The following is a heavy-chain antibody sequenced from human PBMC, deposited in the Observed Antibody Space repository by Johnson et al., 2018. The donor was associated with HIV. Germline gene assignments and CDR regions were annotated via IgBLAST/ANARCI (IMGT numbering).Heavy chain of an antibody. V-gene: IGHV3-30-3*01. CDR3: ARDLVGAATFDI. J-gene: IGHJ3*02. D-gene: IGHD2-15*01. CDR1: GFTFSSYA. CDR2: ISYDGSNK. Sequence: QVQLVESGGGVVQPGRSLRLSCAASGFTFSSYAMHWVRQAPGKGLEWVAVISYDGSNKYYADSVKGRFTISRDTSKNTLYLQMNSLRAEDTAVYYCARDLVGAATFDIWGQGTMVTVSS.